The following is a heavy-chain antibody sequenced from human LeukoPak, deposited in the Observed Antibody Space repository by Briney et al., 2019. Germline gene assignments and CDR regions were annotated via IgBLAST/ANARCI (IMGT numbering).Heavy chain of an antibody. CDR1: GGTFSSYA. D-gene: IGHD6-19*01. Sequence: ASVKVSCKASGGTFSSYAISWVRQAPGQGLEWMGIINPSGGSTSYAQKFQGRVTMTRDTSTSTVYMELSSLRSEDTAVYYCARTRGRKNNSGWQGLTPVPPFDPWGQGTLVTVSS. V-gene: IGHV1-46*01. CDR2: INPSGGST. CDR3: ARTRGRKNNSGWQGLTPVPPFDP. J-gene: IGHJ5*02.